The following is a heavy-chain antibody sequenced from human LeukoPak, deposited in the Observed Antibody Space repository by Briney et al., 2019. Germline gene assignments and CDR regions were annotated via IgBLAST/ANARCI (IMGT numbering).Heavy chain of an antibody. D-gene: IGHD3-10*01. CDR2: IYYSGST. CDR3: ARHLSGASVGLTW. Sequence: SETLSLTCTVSGGSISSYYWSWIRQPPGKGLEWIGYIYYSGSTNYNPSLKSRVTISVDTSKNQFSLKLSSVTAADTAVYYCARHLSGASVGLTWRGPGTLVTVSS. CDR1: GGSISSYY. J-gene: IGHJ4*01. V-gene: IGHV4-59*08.